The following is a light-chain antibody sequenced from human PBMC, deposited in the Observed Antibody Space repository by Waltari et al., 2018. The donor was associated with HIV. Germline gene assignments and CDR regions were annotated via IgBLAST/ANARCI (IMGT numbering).Light chain of an antibody. J-gene: IGKJ5*01. CDR2: ATS. CDR1: QDVGGW. Sequence: DIQMTQSPSSLAASVGDRVTSTCRASQDVGGWLAWFQQTPEKAPGSLIYATSTLQSGVPSRFSGRGSGTDFTLTISSLQPVDFGTYYCQQYTSYPNTFGQGTRLEIK. CDR3: QQYTSYPNT. V-gene: IGKV1D-16*01.